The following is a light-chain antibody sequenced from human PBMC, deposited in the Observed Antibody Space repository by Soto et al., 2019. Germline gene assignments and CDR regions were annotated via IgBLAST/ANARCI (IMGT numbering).Light chain of an antibody. CDR3: SAYRSGSTVV. J-gene: IGLJ2*01. CDR1: ISDVGGYNY. CDR2: EVT. Sequence: QSALTQPASVSGSPGQSITISCTGTISDVGGYNYVSWYQQFSGKAPTLIIYEVTNRPSGISNRFSGSKSGETASLTSSGIRAEDEADYYCSAYRSGSTVVFGGGTKVTVL. V-gene: IGLV2-14*01.